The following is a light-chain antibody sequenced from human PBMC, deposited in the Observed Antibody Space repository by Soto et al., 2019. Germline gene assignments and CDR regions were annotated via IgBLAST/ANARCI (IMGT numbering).Light chain of an antibody. V-gene: IGKV3-20*01. CDR1: QSVTNNY. CDR2: SAS. CDR3: HQYGISPWT. J-gene: IGKJ1*01. Sequence: EVVLGRCPGTLCLYPSERAALSCRASQSVTNNYLAWFQQKLGQAPRLLIYSASTRAIGIPERFIGSGSRTDFTLTISTLEPEDVAVYYCHQYGISPWTFGQGTKVDIK.